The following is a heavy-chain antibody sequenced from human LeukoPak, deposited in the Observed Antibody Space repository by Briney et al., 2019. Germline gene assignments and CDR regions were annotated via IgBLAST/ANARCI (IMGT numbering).Heavy chain of an antibody. D-gene: IGHD3-22*01. V-gene: IGHV3-23*01. CDR3: TKAVGYDSSLFDY. CDR1: GFTFGSYA. J-gene: IGHJ4*02. Sequence: GGSLRLSCAASGFTFGSYAMSWVRQAPGKGLEWVSTISGSGGSTYYADSVKGRFTISRDNSKNTLYLHMNSLRAEDTAVYYCTKAVGYDSSLFDYWGQGTLVTVSS. CDR2: ISGSGGST.